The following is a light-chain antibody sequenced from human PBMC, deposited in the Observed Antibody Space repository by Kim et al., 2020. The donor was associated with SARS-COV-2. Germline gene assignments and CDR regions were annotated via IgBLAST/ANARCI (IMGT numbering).Light chain of an antibody. CDR2: QDS. J-gene: IGLJ1*01. Sequence: SYKLTQPPSVSVSPGQTASITCSGDKLGDKYACWYQQKPGQSPVLVIYQDSKRPSGIPERFSGSNSGNTATLTISGTQAMDEADYYCQAWDSSTRVFGTG. V-gene: IGLV3-1*01. CDR1: KLGDKY. CDR3: QAWDSSTRV.